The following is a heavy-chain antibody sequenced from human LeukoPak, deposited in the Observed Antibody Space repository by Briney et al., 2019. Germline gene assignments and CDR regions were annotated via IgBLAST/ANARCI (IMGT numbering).Heavy chain of an antibody. CDR3: AKANGGDIVVVPAARTFDRGFDY. D-gene: IGHD2-2*01. CDR2: ISGSGGST. CDR1: GFTFSSYG. Sequence: GGSLRLSCAASGFTFSSYGMHWVRQAPGKGLEWVSAISGSGGSTYYADSVKGRFTISRDNSKNTLYLQMNSLRAEDTAVYYCAKANGGDIVVVPAARTFDRGFDYWGQGTLVTVSS. V-gene: IGHV3-23*01. J-gene: IGHJ4*02.